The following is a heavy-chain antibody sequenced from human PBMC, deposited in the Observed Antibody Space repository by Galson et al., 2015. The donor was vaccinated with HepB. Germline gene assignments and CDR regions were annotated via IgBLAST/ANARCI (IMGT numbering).Heavy chain of an antibody. D-gene: IGHD3-10*01. J-gene: IGHJ6*03. V-gene: IGHV1-2*06. CDR3: ARAYFGHGSGSYYPTYYYYYYMDV. Sequence: SVKVSCKASGYTFTGYYMHWVRQAPGQGLEWMGRINPNSGGTNYAQKFQGRVTMTRDTSISTAYMELSRLRSDDTAVYYCARAYFGHGSGSYYPTYYYYYYMDVWGKGTTVTVSS. CDR1: GYTFTGYY. CDR2: INPNSGGT.